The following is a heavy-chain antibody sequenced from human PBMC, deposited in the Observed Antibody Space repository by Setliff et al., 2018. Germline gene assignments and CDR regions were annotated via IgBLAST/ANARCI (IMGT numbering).Heavy chain of an antibody. CDR2: ISSDSRYI. Sequence: GGSVRLSCAASGFTFSSYTMNWVRQAPGKGLEWVSSISSDSRYIYYADSLKGRFTISRDNAKNSLYLQMNSLRAEDTAVYFCARSESCGSTHCSPYDYWGQGALVTV. CDR3: ARSESCGSTHCSPYDY. J-gene: IGHJ4*02. V-gene: IGHV3-21*01. D-gene: IGHD2-2*01. CDR1: GFTFSSYT.